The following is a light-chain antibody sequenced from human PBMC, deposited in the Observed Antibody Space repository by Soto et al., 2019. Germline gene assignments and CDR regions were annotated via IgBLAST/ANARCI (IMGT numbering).Light chain of an antibody. CDR2: KAS. V-gene: IGKV1-5*03. CDR3: QQYDTYWT. J-gene: IGKJ1*01. CDR1: ESISSW. Sequence: DTQMTQSPSTLSASVGDRFTITFRASESISSWLAWYQQKPGKAPNLLIYKASSLKSGVPLRFSGSGSGTESTLTINSLQPDDFATYYCQQYDTYWTFGQGTNVDI.